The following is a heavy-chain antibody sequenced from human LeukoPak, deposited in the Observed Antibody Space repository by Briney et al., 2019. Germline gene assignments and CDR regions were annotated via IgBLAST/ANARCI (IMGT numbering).Heavy chain of an antibody. CDR2: INHSGGT. J-gene: IGHJ4*02. V-gene: IGHV4-34*01. D-gene: IGHD6-25*01. Sequence: SETLSLTCAVYGGSFSGCYWSWIRQPPGKGLEWIGEINHSGGTNYNPSLKSRVTISVDTSKNQFSLKLSSVTAADTAVYYCARDPSIAAADWGQGTLVTVSS. CDR1: GGSFSGCY. CDR3: ARDPSIAAAD.